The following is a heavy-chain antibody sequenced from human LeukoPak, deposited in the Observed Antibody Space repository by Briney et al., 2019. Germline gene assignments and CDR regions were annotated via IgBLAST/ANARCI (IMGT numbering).Heavy chain of an antibody. D-gene: IGHD2-21*02. Sequence: SETLSLTCTVSGGSISSGGYYWSWIRQHPGKGLEWIGYIYCSGSTNYNPSLKSRVTISVDTSKNQFSLKLSSVTAADTAVYYCARFATDIVVVTAITNDAFDIWGQGTMVTVSS. CDR1: GGSISSGGYY. CDR3: ARFATDIVVVTAITNDAFDI. J-gene: IGHJ3*02. CDR2: IYCSGST. V-gene: IGHV4-31*03.